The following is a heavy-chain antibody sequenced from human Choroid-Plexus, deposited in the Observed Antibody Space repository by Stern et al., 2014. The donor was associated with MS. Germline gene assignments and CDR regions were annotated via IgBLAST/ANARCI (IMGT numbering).Heavy chain of an antibody. Sequence: VQLVQSGAEVKKLGASVKVSCKPSGYIFTGYYIHWVRQAPGQGLEWIAWITPNTGGPKYAQKFQGRGNRSRDTSSSKAYVELSSLTSDDTAVYDCARDQRGITIFGVVTDYYYLGMDVWGQGTTVTVSS. CDR2: ITPNTGGP. CDR1: GYIFTGYY. CDR3: ARDQRGITIFGVVTDYYYLGMDV. J-gene: IGHJ6*02. V-gene: IGHV1-2*02. D-gene: IGHD3-3*01.